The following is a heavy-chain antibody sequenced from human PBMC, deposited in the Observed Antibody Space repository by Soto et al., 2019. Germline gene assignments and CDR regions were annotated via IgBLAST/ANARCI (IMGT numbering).Heavy chain of an antibody. V-gene: IGHV1-69*13. CDR3: ARHCSGGSCYSTVDYYYGMDV. D-gene: IGHD2-15*01. Sequence: SVKVSCKASGGTFSSYAISWVRQAPGQGLEWMGGIIPIFGTANYAQKFQGRVTITADESTSTAYMELSSLRSEDTAVYYCARHCSGGSCYSTVDYYYGMDVWGQGTTVTVSS. CDR2: IIPIFGTA. J-gene: IGHJ6*02. CDR1: GGTFSSYA.